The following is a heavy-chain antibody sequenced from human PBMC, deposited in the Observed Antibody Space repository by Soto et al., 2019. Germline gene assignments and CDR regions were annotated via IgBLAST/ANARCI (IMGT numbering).Heavy chain of an antibody. CDR3: ARDPDGCSGGSCAYFDY. V-gene: IGHV1-2*04. CDR1: GYTFTGYY. CDR2: INPNSGGT. Sequence: QVQLVQSGAEVKKPGASVKVSCKASGYTFTGYYMHWVRQAPGQGLEWMGWINPNSGGTNYAQKFQGWVTMTRDTSISTAYMELSRLRSDDTAVYYCARDPDGCSGGSCAYFDYWGQGTLVTVSS. D-gene: IGHD2-15*01. J-gene: IGHJ4*02.